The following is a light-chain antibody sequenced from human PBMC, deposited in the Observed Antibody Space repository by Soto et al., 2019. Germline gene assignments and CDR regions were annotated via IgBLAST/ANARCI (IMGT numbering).Light chain of an antibody. CDR1: QSVLYSSNNKNY. J-gene: IGKJ1*01. V-gene: IGKV4-1*01. CDR3: QQYYSTPWT. CDR2: WAS. Sequence: DIVMTQSPDSLAVSLGERATINCKSSQSVLYSSNNKNYLTWYQQKSGQPPKLLIYWASTRESGVPDRFSGSGSGADFTLTISSLQAEDVAVYYCQQYYSTPWTFGQGIKVEIK.